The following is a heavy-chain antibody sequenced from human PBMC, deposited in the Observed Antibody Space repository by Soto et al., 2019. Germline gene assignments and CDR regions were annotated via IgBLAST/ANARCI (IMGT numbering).Heavy chain of an antibody. CDR3: ASLSSSSWYYFDY. CDR2: IYYSGST. V-gene: IGHV4-61*08. J-gene: IGHJ4*02. CDR1: GGSISSGGYY. Sequence: SETLSLTCTVSGGSISSGGYYWSWIRQHPGKGLEWIGYIYYSGSTNYNPSLKSRVTISVDTSKNQFSLKLSSVTAADTAVYYCASLSSSSWYYFDYWGQGTLVTVSS. D-gene: IGHD6-13*01.